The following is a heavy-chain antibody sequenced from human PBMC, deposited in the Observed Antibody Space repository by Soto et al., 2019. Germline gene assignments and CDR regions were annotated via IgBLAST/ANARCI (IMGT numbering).Heavy chain of an antibody. CDR2: IMQDGSAK. CDR1: GFTFSNYW. J-gene: IGHJ4*02. Sequence: PGGSLRLSCAASGFTFSNYWVSWVRQAPGKGLQWVANIMQDGSAKQYVDSVEGRFTIPRDNAKNSLYLQMNSLRAEDTAVYYCARVVALASGDYFDHWGQGTLVTVSS. V-gene: IGHV3-7*01. D-gene: IGHD4-17*01. CDR3: ARVVALASGDYFDH.